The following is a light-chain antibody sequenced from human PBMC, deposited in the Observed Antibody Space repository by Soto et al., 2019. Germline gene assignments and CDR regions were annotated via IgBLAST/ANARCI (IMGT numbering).Light chain of an antibody. CDR3: QQYGSSPWT. CDR2: GAS. J-gene: IGKJ1*01. CDR1: QSVSSSY. Sequence: EVGVTQSPGTLSLSPGERATLSCRASQSVSSSYLAWYQQKPGQAPRLLIYGASSRDTGIPDRFSGSGSGTDFTLTISRLEPEDFAVYYCQQYGSSPWTFGQGTKVDIK. V-gene: IGKV3-20*01.